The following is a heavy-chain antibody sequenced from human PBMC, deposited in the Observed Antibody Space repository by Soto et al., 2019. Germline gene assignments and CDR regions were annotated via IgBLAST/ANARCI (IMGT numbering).Heavy chain of an antibody. Sequence: SETLSLTCTVSGGSISSGGYYWSWIRQHPGKGLEWIGYIYYSGSTYYNPSLKSRVTISVDTSKNQFSLKLSSVTAADTAVYYCARSPLRHDRSGYYIFDYWGQGTLVTVSS. CDR1: GGSISSGGYY. CDR2: IYYSGST. D-gene: IGHD3-22*01. J-gene: IGHJ4*02. V-gene: IGHV4-31*03. CDR3: ARSPLRHDRSGYYIFDY.